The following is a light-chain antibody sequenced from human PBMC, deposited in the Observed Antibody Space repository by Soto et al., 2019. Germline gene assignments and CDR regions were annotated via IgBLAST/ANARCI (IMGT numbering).Light chain of an antibody. Sequence: DLQMTQSPSSVSASVGDRVTITCRASQGISSWLAWYQQKPGKAPKLLIYAASSLQGGVSSRFSGSGSWTAFTLTISSLQPEDFATYYWQQAYSFPHTFGQGTKLEIK. CDR3: QQAYSFPHT. V-gene: IGKV1-12*01. CDR2: AAS. CDR1: QGISSW. J-gene: IGKJ2*01.